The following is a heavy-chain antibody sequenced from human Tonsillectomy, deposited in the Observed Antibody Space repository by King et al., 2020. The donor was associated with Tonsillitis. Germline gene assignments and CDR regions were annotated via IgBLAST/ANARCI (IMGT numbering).Heavy chain of an antibody. CDR3: ARLRQERHYYDSGILSTFDT. D-gene: IGHD3-10*01. Sequence: QLQESGPGLVKPSETLSLTCTVSGGSISSSSSYWGWVRQPPGKGLEWIGSGYYSGSTYYNPSLTSRVTISVDTSKNQFSLKLSSVTAADTAVYYCARLRQERHYYDSGILSTFDTWGQGTMVTVSS. CDR1: GGSISSSSSY. J-gene: IGHJ3*02. V-gene: IGHV4-39*01. CDR2: GYYSGST.